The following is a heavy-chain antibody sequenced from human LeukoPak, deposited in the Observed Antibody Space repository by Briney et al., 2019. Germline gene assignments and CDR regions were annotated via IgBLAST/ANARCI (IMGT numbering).Heavy chain of an antibody. CDR2: ITARNT. J-gene: IGHJ5*02. CDR1: GHTFSSYG. D-gene: IGHD6-19*01. CDR3: VRSFPRYIPVAGTGGGS. V-gene: IGHV1-18*01. Sequence: ASVKVSCRASGHTFSSYGISWVRQAPGQGLECMGWITARNTNSAQKIQGRVTMTTDTSTNTAYMELRSLRSEDTALYYCVRSFPRYIPVAGTGGGSWGQGTLVTVSS.